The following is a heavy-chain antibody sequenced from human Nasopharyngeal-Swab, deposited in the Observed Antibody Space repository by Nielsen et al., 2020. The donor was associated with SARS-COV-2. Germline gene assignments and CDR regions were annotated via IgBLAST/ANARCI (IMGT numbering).Heavy chain of an antibody. J-gene: IGHJ5*02. V-gene: IGHV4-34*01. Sequence: SETLSLTCAVYGGSFSGYYWSWIRQPPGEGLEWIGEINHSGSTNYNPSLKSRVTISVDTSKNQFSLKLSSVTAADTAVYYCARDTYYDSRGIDPWGQGTLVTVSS. CDR1: GGSFSGYY. CDR3: ARDTYYDSRGIDP. CDR2: INHSGST. D-gene: IGHD3-22*01.